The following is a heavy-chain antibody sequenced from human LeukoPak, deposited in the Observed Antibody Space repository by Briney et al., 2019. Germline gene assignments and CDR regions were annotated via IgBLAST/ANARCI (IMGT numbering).Heavy chain of an antibody. Sequence: GESLKISCKGSGYRFTSYWISWVRQMPGKGLEWMGRIDPSDSYTNYSPSFQGHVTISGDKSISTAYLQWSSLKASDTAMYYCARHSMVRGVNWYFDLWGRGTLVTVPS. CDR1: GYRFTSYW. CDR2: IDPSDSYT. D-gene: IGHD3-10*01. J-gene: IGHJ2*01. V-gene: IGHV5-10-1*01. CDR3: ARHSMVRGVNWYFDL.